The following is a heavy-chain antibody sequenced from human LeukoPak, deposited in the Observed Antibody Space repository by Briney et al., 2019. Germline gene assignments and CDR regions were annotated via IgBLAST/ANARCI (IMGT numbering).Heavy chain of an antibody. CDR1: GYTFTGYY. V-gene: IGHV1-2*02. CDR3: ARALAAARGWFDP. CDR2: INPNSGGT. J-gene: IGHJ5*02. Sequence: GASVKVSCKASGYTFTGYYMHWVRQAPGQGLEWMGWINPNSGGTNYAQKFQGRVTMTRDTSISTAYMELSRLRSDDTAVYYCARALAAARGWFDPWGQGTLVTVSS. D-gene: IGHD6-13*01.